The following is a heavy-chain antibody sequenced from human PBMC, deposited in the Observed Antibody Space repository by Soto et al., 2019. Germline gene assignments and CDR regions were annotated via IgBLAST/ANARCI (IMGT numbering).Heavy chain of an antibody. CDR2: IYPGDSDT. Sequence: GESLKISCKGSGYSFASHWVAWVRQMPEKGLEWIGTIYPGDSDTKYSSAFRGHVTISADTSVSTAYLQWRSLEATDSAIYYCARYSGSYWHYLDFWGQGTLVTVS. CDR3: ARYSGSYWHYLDF. D-gene: IGHD1-26*01. J-gene: IGHJ4*02. V-gene: IGHV5-51*01. CDR1: GYSFASHW.